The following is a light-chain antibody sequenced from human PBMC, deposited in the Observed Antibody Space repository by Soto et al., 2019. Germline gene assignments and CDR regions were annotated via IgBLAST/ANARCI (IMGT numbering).Light chain of an antibody. Sequence: DIVMTQSPDSLTVSLGERATINCKASQSVLYSSTNKNYLTWYQQKPGQPPKLLIYWASTRESGVPDRFSGSGSGTDFTLTINNRQAEDVAVYYCQQYYSTPITFGQVTRLEIK. CDR2: WAS. CDR1: QSVLYSSTNKNY. CDR3: QQYYSTPIT. V-gene: IGKV4-1*01. J-gene: IGKJ5*01.